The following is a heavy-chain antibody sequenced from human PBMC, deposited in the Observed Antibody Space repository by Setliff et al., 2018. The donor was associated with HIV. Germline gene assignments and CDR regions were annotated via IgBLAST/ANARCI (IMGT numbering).Heavy chain of an antibody. CDR2: IHTSGST. Sequence: SETLSLTCTVSGGSISSGSYYWSWIRQPAGKGLEWIGHIHTSGSTKYNPSLKSRVTISADTSKNQFSLNLSSVTAAETAVYYCARSRTSSGYYGVTGYGMDVWGQGTTVTVSS. CDR1: GGSISSGSYY. V-gene: IGHV4-61*09. J-gene: IGHJ6*02. D-gene: IGHD3-22*01. CDR3: ARSRTSSGYYGVTGYGMDV.